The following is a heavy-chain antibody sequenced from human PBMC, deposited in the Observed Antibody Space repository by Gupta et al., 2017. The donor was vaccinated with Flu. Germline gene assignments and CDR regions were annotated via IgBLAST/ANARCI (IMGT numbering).Heavy chain of an antibody. J-gene: IGHJ6*03. CDR3: VRVANVGNHFYMDV. D-gene: IGHD2-8*01. CDR2: IGSAGET. V-gene: IGHV3-13*01. Sequence: DVQLVESGGGLVQPGGSLRLSCAASGFTFSTYDMHWVRQPTGKGLEWVSGIGSAGETYYPGSVRGRFTTSRENAKNSLFLQMNSLREGDTAVYYCVRVANVGNHFYMDVWGKGTTVTVSS. CDR1: GFTFSTYD.